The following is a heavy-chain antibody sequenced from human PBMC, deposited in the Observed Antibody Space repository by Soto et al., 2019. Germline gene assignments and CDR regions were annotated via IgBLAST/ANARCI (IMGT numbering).Heavy chain of an antibody. J-gene: IGHJ5*02. CDR3: ATITRLPAATWLPNWFDL. V-gene: IGHV1-18*01. Sequence: QVQLVQPGGKVKEPGASVKISCKASGYIFSNYGISWVRQAPGQGLVWMSWISAYNGNTYYAQKGQDRVSVTTTTCASTGYMEVRSLRSADTAVYDCATITRLPAATWLPNWFDLWGQATLVTVSS. CDR1: GYIFSNYG. CDR2: ISAYNGNT. D-gene: IGHD2-2*01.